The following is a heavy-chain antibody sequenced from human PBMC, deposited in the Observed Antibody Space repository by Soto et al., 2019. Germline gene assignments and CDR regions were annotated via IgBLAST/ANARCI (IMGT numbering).Heavy chain of an antibody. V-gene: IGHV4-59*08. CDR3: ARYLAGVPAAINAFDI. J-gene: IGHJ3*02. CDR1: GGSISSYY. D-gene: IGHD2-2*01. CDR2: IYYSGST. Sequence: QVQLQESGPGLVKPSETLSLTCTVSGGSISSYYWSWIRQPPGKGLEWIGYIYYSGSTNYNPSLKSRVTISVDTSKNQFSLKLSSVTAADTAVYYCARYLAGVPAAINAFDIWGQGTMVTVSS.